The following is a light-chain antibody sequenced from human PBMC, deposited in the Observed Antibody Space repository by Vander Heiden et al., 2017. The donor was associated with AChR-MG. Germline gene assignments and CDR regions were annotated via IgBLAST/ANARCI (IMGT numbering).Light chain of an antibody. V-gene: IGLV3-10*01. CDR3: YSTDSSGNHRGV. CDR2: EDN. J-gene: IGLJ2*01. Sequence: SYELPQPPSVSVSPGQTARITCSGDALPKKYAYWYQQKSGQAPVLVIYEDNRRPSGIPERFSGSSSGTMATLTISGAQVEDEADYYCYSTDSSGNHRGVFGGGTKLTVL. CDR1: ALPKKY.